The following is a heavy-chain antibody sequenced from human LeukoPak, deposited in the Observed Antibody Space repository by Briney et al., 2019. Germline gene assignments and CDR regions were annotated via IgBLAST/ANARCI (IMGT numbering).Heavy chain of an antibody. CDR2: IYHSGST. CDR1: GGSISSGGYS. V-gene: IGHV4-30-2*01. Sequence: SQTLSLACAVSGGSISSGGYSWSWIRQPPGKGLEWIGYIYHSGSTYYNPSLKSRVTISVDRSKNQSSLKLSSVTAADTAVYYCARGVEGSTGLFDYWGQGTLVTVSS. J-gene: IGHJ4*02. D-gene: IGHD3-3*01. CDR3: ARGVEGSTGLFDY.